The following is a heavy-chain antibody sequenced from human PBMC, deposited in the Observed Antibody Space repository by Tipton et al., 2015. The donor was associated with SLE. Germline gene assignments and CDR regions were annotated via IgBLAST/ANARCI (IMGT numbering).Heavy chain of an antibody. CDR1: GFTFDDYG. J-gene: IGHJ4*02. Sequence: LRLSCAASGFTFDDYGMSWVRQAPGKGLEWIGEINHSGSTSYNPSLKSRVTLSVDMSQNQFSLKLTSMTAADTAVYYCARRPPRGGRGDEYFDSWGRGTVVTVSS. D-gene: IGHD3-16*01. CDR2: INHSGST. V-gene: IGHV4-34*01. CDR3: ARRPPRGGRGDEYFDS.